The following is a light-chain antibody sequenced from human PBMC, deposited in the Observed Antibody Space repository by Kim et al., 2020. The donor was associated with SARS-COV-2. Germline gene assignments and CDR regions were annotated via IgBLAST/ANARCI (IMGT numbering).Light chain of an antibody. CDR1: SGHSSYA. J-gene: IGLJ3*02. V-gene: IGLV4-69*01. CDR3: QTWGTGIRV. Sequence: SVKLTCTLSSGHSSYAIAWHQQQPEKGPRYLMKLNSDGSHSKGDGIPDRFSGSSSGAERYLTISSLQSVDEADYYCQTWGTGIRVFGGGTQLTVL. CDR2: LNSDGSH.